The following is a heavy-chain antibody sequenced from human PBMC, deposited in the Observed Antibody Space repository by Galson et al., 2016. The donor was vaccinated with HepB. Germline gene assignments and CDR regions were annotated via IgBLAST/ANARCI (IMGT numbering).Heavy chain of an antibody. V-gene: IGHV3-11*04. J-gene: IGHJ4*02. D-gene: IGHD1-1*01. CDR2: IDSSRTIT. Sequence: SLRLSCAASGFTFSDYYMSWVRQPPGKGLEYIAYIDSSRTITYYADSVKGRFTISRDNAKNTLYLQMNSLRGEDTAVYFCTRGALEPFDYWGQGILVTVSS. CDR1: GFTFSDYY. CDR3: TRGALEPFDY.